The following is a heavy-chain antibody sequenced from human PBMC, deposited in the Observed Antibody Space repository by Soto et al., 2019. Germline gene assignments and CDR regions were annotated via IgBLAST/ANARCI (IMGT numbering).Heavy chain of an antibody. Sequence: GGSLRLSCSASGFTFSSYSMNWVRQAPGKGLEWVSSISSSSSYIYYAYSVKGRFTISRDNAKNSLYLQMNSLRAEDTAVYYCARGKYNSNAAELANAFDIWGQGTMVTVSS. D-gene: IGHD1-1*01. J-gene: IGHJ3*02. V-gene: IGHV3-21*01. CDR3: ARGKYNSNAAELANAFDI. CDR1: GFTFSSYS. CDR2: ISSSSSYI.